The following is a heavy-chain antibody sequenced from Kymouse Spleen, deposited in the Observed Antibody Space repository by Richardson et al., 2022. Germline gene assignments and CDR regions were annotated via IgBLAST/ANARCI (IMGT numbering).Heavy chain of an antibody. Sequence: QVQLVESGGGVVQPGRSLRLSCAASGFTFSSYGMHWVRQAPGKGLEWVAVISYDGSNKYYADSVKGRFTISRDNSKNTLYLQMNSLRAEDTAVYYCARRRIVGATSDYYYGMDVWGQGTTVTVSS. J-gene: IGHJ6*02. V-gene: IGHV3-30*18. CDR2: ISYDGSNK. D-gene: IGHD1-26*01. CDR1: GFTFSSYG. CDR3: ARRRIVGATSDYYYGMDV.